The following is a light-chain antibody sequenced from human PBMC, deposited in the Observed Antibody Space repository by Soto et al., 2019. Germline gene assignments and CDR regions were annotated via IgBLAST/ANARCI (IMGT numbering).Light chain of an antibody. CDR1: QGVLYSSNSKNY. V-gene: IGKV4-1*01. Sequence: DIVMTQSPDSLAVSLGERATINCKSSQGVLYSSNSKNYLAWYQQKPGQPPKLLIYWASTRESGVPDRFSGSGSGTDFTLTISSLQAEDVAVYYCQQYYSTPFTFGPGTKVDIK. CDR2: WAS. CDR3: QQYYSTPFT. J-gene: IGKJ3*01.